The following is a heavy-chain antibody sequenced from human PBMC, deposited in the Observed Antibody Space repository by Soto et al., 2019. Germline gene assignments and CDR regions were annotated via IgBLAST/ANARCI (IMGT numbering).Heavy chain of an antibody. D-gene: IGHD4-17*01. Sequence: SVKVSCKASGGTFSSYAISWVRQAPGQGLEWMGGIIPIFGTANYAQKFQGRVTITADESTSTAYMELSSLRSEDTAVYYCARVADYRDYVSAFDIWGPGTMVTLSS. J-gene: IGHJ3*02. CDR1: GGTFSSYA. V-gene: IGHV1-69*13. CDR3: ARVADYRDYVSAFDI. CDR2: IIPIFGTA.